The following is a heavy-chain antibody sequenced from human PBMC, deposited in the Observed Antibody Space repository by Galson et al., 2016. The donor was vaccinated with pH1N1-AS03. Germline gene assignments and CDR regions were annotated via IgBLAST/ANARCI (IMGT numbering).Heavy chain of an antibody. D-gene: IGHD6-6*01. Sequence: ETLSLTCTVSGGSITDSHYYWDWIRQTPGRGLEWIASIHYTGNTYYNPSLSGRVAISVDTSKNQFSLELRSVTAVDTAVYYCARERSISWSPFDYWGQGTLVAVSS. CDR2: IHYTGNT. CDR1: GGSITDSHYY. J-gene: IGHJ4*02. V-gene: IGHV4-39*07. CDR3: ARERSISWSPFDY.